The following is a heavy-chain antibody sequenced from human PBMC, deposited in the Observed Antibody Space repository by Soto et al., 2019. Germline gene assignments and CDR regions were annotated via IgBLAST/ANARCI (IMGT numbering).Heavy chain of an antibody. D-gene: IGHD3-16*01. CDR1: GFTFSSYA. Sequence: GGSLRLSCAASGFTFSSYAMSWVRQAPGKGLEWVSAISGSGGSTYYADSVKGRFTISRDNSKNTLYLQMNSLRAEDTAVDDWAKWARGGDEIPDYFDYWGQGTLVTVSS. CDR2: ISGSGGST. J-gene: IGHJ4*02. CDR3: AKWARGGDEIPDYFDY. V-gene: IGHV3-23*01.